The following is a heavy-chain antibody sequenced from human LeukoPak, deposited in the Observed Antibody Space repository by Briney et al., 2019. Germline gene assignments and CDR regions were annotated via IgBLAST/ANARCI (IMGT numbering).Heavy chain of an antibody. Sequence: ASVKVSCKASGGTFSSYAISWVRQAPGQGLEWMGGIIPIFGTANYAQKFQGRVTITADESTSTAYMELSSLRSEDTAVYYCARGRGGRWLQYFYYFDYWGQGTLVTVSS. CDR1: GGTFSSYA. CDR3: ARGRGGRWLQYFYYFDY. V-gene: IGHV1-69*01. J-gene: IGHJ4*02. D-gene: IGHD5-24*01. CDR2: IIPIFGTA.